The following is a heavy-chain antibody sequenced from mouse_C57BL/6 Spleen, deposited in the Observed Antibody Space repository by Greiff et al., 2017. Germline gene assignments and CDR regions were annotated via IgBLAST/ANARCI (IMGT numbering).Heavy chain of an antibody. V-gene: IGHV1-26*01. CDR3: ARRDDGDYFDY. CDR1: GYTFTDYY. J-gene: IGHJ2*01. Sequence: EVQLQQSGPELVKPGASVKISCKASGYTFTDYYMNWVKQSHGKSLEWIGDINPNNGGTSYNQKFKGKATLTVDKSSSTAYMELRSLTSEDSAVYYCARRDDGDYFDYWGQGTTLTVSS. CDR2: INPNNGGT. D-gene: IGHD2-14*01.